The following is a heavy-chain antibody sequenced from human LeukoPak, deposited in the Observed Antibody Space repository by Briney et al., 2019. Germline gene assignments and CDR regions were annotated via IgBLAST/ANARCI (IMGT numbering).Heavy chain of an antibody. CDR3: ARGKRYFDWLRYYYFDY. CDR2: MNPNSGNT. Sequence: ASVKVSCKASGYTFTSYDIHWVRQATGQGLEWMGWMNPNSGNTGYAQKFQGRVTMTRNTSISTAYMELSSLRSEDTAVYYCARGKRYFDWLRYYYFDYWGQGTLVTVSS. V-gene: IGHV1-8*01. D-gene: IGHD3-9*01. CDR1: GYTFTSYD. J-gene: IGHJ4*02.